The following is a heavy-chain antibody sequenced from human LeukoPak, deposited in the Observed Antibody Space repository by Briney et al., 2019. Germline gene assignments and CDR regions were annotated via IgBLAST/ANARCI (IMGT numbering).Heavy chain of an antibody. CDR1: GGTFSRYA. V-gene: IGHV1-69*05. D-gene: IGHD2-2*01. J-gene: IGHJ6*03. Sequence: ASVNVSCKASGGTFSRYAISWVRQAPGQGLEWMGGIIPIFGTANYAQKFQGRVTITTDESTSTAYMELSSLRSEDTAVYCCASRPDCVVVQCYYYMDVWGKGTTVTVSS. CDR2: IIPIFGTA. CDR3: ASRPDCVVVQCYYYMDV.